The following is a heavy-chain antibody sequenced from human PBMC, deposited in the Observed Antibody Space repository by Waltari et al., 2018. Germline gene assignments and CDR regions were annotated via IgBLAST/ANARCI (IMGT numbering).Heavy chain of an antibody. Sequence: EVQLVESGGGLVQPGGSLRLSCAASGFTFSSYAMSWVRQAPGKGLEWVSAISGSGGSTYYADSVKGRFTISRDNSKNTLYLQMNSLRAEDTAVYYCAKHRAPPGPWYYYYYMDVWGKGTTVTVSS. J-gene: IGHJ6*03. V-gene: IGHV3-23*04. CDR1: GFTFSSYA. CDR2: ISGSGGST. CDR3: AKHRAPPGPWYYYYYMDV.